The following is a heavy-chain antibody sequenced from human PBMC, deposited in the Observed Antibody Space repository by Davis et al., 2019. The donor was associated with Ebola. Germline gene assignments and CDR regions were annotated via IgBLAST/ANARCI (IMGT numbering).Heavy chain of an antibody. D-gene: IGHD3-22*01. V-gene: IGHV3-23*01. J-gene: IGHJ5*02. Sequence: RGSLRLSCAASGFTFSSYAMSWVRQAPGKGLEWVSAISGSGGSTYYADSVKGRFTISRDNSKNTLYLQMNSLRAEDTAVYYCAKMGMYYYDSSGYYPDNWFDPWGQGTLVTVSS. CDR3: AKMGMYYYDSSGYYPDNWFDP. CDR2: ISGSGGST. CDR1: GFTFSSYA.